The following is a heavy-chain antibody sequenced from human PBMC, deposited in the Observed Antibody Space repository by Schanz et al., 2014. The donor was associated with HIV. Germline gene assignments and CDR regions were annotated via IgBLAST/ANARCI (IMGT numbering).Heavy chain of an antibody. CDR1: SGPFGGTW. CDR2: IHHSGTT. D-gene: IGHD2-2*01. J-gene: IGHJ5*02. Sequence: QLQLQESGPGLVKPSETLSLTCAVYSGPFGGTWWNWLRQPPGKGLEWIGNIHHSGTTYYNPSLKRRVTISADRSKNQLSLNVSFVTAADTAVYYCARTDCSTSTSCYGIEDWFDPWGQGTLVTVSS. CDR3: ARTDCSTSTSCYGIEDWFDP. V-gene: IGHV4-34*10.